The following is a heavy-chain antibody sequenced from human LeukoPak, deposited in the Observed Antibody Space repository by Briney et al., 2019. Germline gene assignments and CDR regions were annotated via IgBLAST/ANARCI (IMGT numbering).Heavy chain of an antibody. Sequence: ASVKVSCKASGYTFTSYGISWVRQAPGQGLEWMGWINPNSGGTNYAQKFQGRVTMTRDTSISTAYMELSRLRSDDTAVYYCARDKDVFLNAFDIWGQGTMVTVSS. J-gene: IGHJ3*02. D-gene: IGHD3-16*01. CDR1: GYTFTSYG. CDR3: ARDKDVFLNAFDI. V-gene: IGHV1-2*02. CDR2: INPNSGGT.